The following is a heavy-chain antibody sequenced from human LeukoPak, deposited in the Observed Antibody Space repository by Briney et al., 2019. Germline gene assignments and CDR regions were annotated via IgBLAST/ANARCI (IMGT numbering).Heavy chain of an antibody. Sequence: GGSLRLSCAASGFTFSSYAMSWVRQAPGKGLEWVSAISGSGGSTYYADSVKGRFTISRDNSKNTLYLQMNSLRAEDTAVYYCAKSPSIVVVPAANFAGWFDPWGQGTLVTVSS. V-gene: IGHV3-23*01. CDR3: AKSPSIVVVPAANFAGWFDP. J-gene: IGHJ5*02. D-gene: IGHD2-2*01. CDR1: GFTFSSYA. CDR2: ISGSGGST.